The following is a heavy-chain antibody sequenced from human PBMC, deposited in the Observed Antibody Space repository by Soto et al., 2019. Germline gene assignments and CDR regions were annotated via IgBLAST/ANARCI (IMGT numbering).Heavy chain of an antibody. CDR1: GFSLSNARMG. CDR2: IFSNDEK. D-gene: IGHD6-13*01. V-gene: IGHV2-26*01. CDR3: ARIRGIAEAGTDFDY. Sequence: QVTLKESGPVLVKPTETLTLTCTVSGFSLSNARMGVSWIRKPPGKALEWLAHIFSNDEKSYSTSLKSRLTISEDTTKSQVVLTMTNMDPVDTAPYYCARIRGIAEAGTDFDYWGQGTLVPVSS. J-gene: IGHJ4*02.